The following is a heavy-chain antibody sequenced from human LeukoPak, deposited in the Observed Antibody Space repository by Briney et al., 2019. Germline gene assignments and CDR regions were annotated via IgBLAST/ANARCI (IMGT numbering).Heavy chain of an antibody. V-gene: IGHV3-23*05. J-gene: IGHJ6*02. CDR1: GFIFRNYG. D-gene: IGHD3/OR15-3a*01. CDR3: THLVWEYVGGLDV. Sequence: GGSLRLSCAASGFIFRNYGMNWVRQAPGKGLEWVSGIYTNGNTRYADSVRGRFTISRDNSKNTLYLQMHSLRADDTAVYYCTHLVWEYVGGLDVWGQGTTVTVSS. CDR2: IYTNGNT.